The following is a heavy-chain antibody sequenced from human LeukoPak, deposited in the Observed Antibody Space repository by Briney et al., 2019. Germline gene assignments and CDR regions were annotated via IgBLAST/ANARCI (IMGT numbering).Heavy chain of an antibody. CDR3: ARQTGSGLFILP. CDR2: IYYRGDT. Sequence: SETLSLTCTVSGVSISSSNSYWGWICQPPGKGLEGIGSIYYRGDTYYSASLKSQVSISIDTSKNHFSLRLTSVTAEDTTVYYCARQTGSGLFILPGGQGTLVTVSS. J-gene: IGHJ4*02. CDR1: GVSISSSNSY. D-gene: IGHD3/OR15-3a*01. V-gene: IGHV4-39*01.